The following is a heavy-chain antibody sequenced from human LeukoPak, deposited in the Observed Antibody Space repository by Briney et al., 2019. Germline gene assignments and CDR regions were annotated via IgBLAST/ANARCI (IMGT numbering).Heavy chain of an antibody. CDR2: INHSGST. Sequence: GSLRLSCAASGFTFSSYSMNWVRQAPGKGLEWIGEINHSGSTNYNPSLKSRVTISVDTSKNQFSLKLSSVTAADTAVYYCASLHDYSNGGYYYYGMDVWGQGTTVTVSS. CDR3: ASLHDYSNGGYYYYGMDV. D-gene: IGHD4-11*01. V-gene: IGHV4-34*01. CDR1: GFTFSSYS. J-gene: IGHJ6*02.